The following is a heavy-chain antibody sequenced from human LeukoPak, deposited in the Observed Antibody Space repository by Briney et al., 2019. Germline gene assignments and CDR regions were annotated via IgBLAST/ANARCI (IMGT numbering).Heavy chain of an antibody. CDR1: GFTFNAYS. Sequence: PGGSLRLSCAASGFTFNAYSMHWVRQAPGKGLEWVALISFDGGNKFYADSVKGRFTISRDNSKNTLYLQMNSLRAEDTAVYYCARRYYYDSSGYYRSLDYWGQGTLVTVSS. D-gene: IGHD3-22*01. V-gene: IGHV3-30-3*01. J-gene: IGHJ4*02. CDR2: ISFDGGNK. CDR3: ARRYYYDSSGYYRSLDY.